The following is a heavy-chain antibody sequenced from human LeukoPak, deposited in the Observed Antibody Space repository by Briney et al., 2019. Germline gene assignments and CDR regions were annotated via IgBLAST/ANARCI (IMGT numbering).Heavy chain of an antibody. Sequence: SVKVSCKASGGTFSSYAISWVRQAPGQGLEWMGGIIPIFGTANYAQKFQGRVTITTDESTSTAYMELSSLRSEDTAVYYCAREGYSGSSDYFDYWGQGTLVTVSS. CDR2: IIPIFGTA. CDR1: GGTFSSYA. CDR3: AREGYSGSSDYFDY. D-gene: IGHD6-6*01. V-gene: IGHV1-69*05. J-gene: IGHJ4*02.